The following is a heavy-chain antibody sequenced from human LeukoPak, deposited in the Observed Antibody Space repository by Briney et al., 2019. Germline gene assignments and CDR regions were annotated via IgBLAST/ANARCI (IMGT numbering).Heavy chain of an antibody. CDR2: INWKGGGT. V-gene: IGHV3-20*04. Sequence: GGSLRLSCAASGFTFDDYGMSWVRQAPGKGVEWVSGINWKGGGTGYADSVRGRFTISRDISKNTLYLQMNSLRVEDTAVYYCAKSKEDCCGSFDPWGQGTLVTVSS. CDR3: AKSKEDCCGSFDP. D-gene: IGHD2-15*01. CDR1: GFTFDDYG. J-gene: IGHJ5*02.